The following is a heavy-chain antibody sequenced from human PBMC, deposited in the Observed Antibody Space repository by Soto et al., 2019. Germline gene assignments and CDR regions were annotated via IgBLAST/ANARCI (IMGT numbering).Heavy chain of an antibody. J-gene: IGHJ4*02. CDR2: IISSSSYT. Sequence: PGVPLRRSCAASGCTFSDYYMSWIGQAPGKVLEWVSYIISSSSYTNYAASVKGRFTISRDNSKNSLYLQMNSLRAEGTAVYYCARAPGFSGYGPFDYWGQGTLVTVSS. D-gene: IGHD5-12*01. CDR1: GCTFSDYY. V-gene: IGHV3-11*06. CDR3: ARAPGFSGYGPFDY.